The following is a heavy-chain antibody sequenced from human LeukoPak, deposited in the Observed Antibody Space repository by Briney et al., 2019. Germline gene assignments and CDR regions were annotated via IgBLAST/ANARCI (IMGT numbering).Heavy chain of an antibody. D-gene: IGHD6-13*01. V-gene: IGHV4-34*01. Sequence: PSETLSLTCAVYGGSFSGYYWSWIRQPPGKGLEWIGEINHSGSTNYNPSLKSRVTISVDTSKNQFSLKLSSVTAADTAVYYCARGRGYSSSTYYYYYYGMDVWGQGTTVTVSS. J-gene: IGHJ6*02. CDR2: INHSGST. CDR3: ARGRGYSSSTYYYYYYGMDV. CDR1: GGSFSGYY.